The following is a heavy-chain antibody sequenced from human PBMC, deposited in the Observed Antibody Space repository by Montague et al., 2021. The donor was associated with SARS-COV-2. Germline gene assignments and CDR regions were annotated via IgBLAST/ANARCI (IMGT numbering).Heavy chain of an antibody. CDR1: GGSISGYS. V-gene: IGHV4-59*01. Sequence: SETLSLTCSVSGGSISGYSWTWIRQSPGKELELIAFFYESGSIGYNPSSKSRVTMSVDTSKNQMSLKLTSVTAADTAVYFCARSPPLVRFFVYWYFDLWGRGTLVTVSS. D-gene: IGHD3-3*01. CDR2: FYESGSI. CDR3: ARSPPLVRFFVYWYFDL. J-gene: IGHJ2*01.